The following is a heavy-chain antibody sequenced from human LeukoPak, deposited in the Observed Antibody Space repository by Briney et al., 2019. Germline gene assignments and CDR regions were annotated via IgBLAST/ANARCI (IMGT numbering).Heavy chain of an antibody. J-gene: IGHJ5*02. V-gene: IGHV4-34*01. CDR3: ARGQYGTWFDP. CDR1: GGSFSCYY. D-gene: IGHD3-10*01. CDR2: INHSGST. Sequence: SETLSLTCAVYGGSFSCYYWGWVRQPPRKGPEWIGEINHSGSTNYNPSLKSRVTISVDTSKNQFSLKLSSVTAADTAVYYCARGQYGTWFDPWGQGTLVTVSS.